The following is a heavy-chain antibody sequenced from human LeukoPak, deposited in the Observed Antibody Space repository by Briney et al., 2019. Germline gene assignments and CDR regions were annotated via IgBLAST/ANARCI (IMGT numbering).Heavy chain of an antibody. Sequence: SETLSLTCAVYGGSFSGYYWSWIRQPPGKGLEWIGEINHSGSTNYNPSLKSRVTISVDTSKNQFSLKLSSVTAADMAVYYCAREPDSSSSGSLSYYFDYWGQGTLVTVSS. J-gene: IGHJ4*02. D-gene: IGHD6-6*01. CDR2: INHSGST. CDR3: AREPDSSSSGSLSYYFDY. CDR1: GGSFSGYY. V-gene: IGHV4-34*01.